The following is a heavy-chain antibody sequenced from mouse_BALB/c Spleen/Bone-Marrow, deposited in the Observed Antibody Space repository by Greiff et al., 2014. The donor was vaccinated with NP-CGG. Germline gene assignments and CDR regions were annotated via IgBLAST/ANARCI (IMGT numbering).Heavy chain of an antibody. CDR3: ASSIYYDYPLFAY. D-gene: IGHD2-4*01. CDR1: GFSLTSYG. Sequence: VMLVESGPGLVAPSQSLSITCTVPGFSLTSYGVHWVRQPPGKGLEWLGVIWAGGSTNYNSALMSRLSISKDNSKSQVFLKMNGLQTDDTAMYYCASSIYYDYPLFAYWGQGTLVTVSA. CDR2: IWAGGST. J-gene: IGHJ3*01. V-gene: IGHV2-9*02.